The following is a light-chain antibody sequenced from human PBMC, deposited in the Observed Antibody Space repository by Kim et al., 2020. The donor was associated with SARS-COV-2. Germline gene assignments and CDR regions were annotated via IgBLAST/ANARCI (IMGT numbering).Light chain of an antibody. V-gene: IGLV3-21*04. J-gene: IGLJ2*01. CDR3: QVWDGGSAHWV. CDR1: KIGCGT. CDR2: YYS. Sequence: PGKAAAPSCEGDKIGCGTVHWYQQKPGQAPVVVILYYSDRPPGIPKRFAGSNSKNAATLTMNRVGAGDEADYYCQVWDGGSAHWVFGGGTQLTVL.